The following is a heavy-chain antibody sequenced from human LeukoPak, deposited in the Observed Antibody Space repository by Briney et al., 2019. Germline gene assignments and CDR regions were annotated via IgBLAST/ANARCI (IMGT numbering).Heavy chain of an antibody. Sequence: GGSLRLSCAASGFTFSSYDMSWVRQAPGKGLEWVSCISGSGDTTFYADSVKGRFTISRDNSGDTLYLQMKSPRAEDTAVYYCAKDARGYCSAASCYLFDFWGQGTLVTVSS. CDR3: AKDARGYCSAASCYLFDF. D-gene: IGHD2-15*01. CDR1: GFTFSSYD. CDR2: ISGSGDTT. J-gene: IGHJ4*02. V-gene: IGHV3-23*01.